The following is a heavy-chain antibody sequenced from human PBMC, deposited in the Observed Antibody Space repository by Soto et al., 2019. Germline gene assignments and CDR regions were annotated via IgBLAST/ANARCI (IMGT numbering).Heavy chain of an antibody. J-gene: IGHJ2*01. D-gene: IGHD4-17*01. Sequence: QLQLQESGPGLVKPSETLSLTCTVSGGSLSRNNYYWGWIRQPPGKGLERIGSIYYSGNTYYYPSLKSRVTRSEATSKNQFALNLNSVTAADTAVYYCARRPDYGDYFFWMFDLWGRGTLVTVSS. V-gene: IGHV4-39*01. CDR2: IYYSGNT. CDR1: GGSLSRNNYY. CDR3: ARRPDYGDYFFWMFDL.